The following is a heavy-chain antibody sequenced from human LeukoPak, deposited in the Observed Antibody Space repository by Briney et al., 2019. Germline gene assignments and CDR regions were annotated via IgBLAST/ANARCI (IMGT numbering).Heavy chain of an antibody. J-gene: IGHJ4*02. CDR3: AKDRDYYDHY. CDR1: GFTFSSYG. CDR2: IRYDGSKK. V-gene: IGHV3-30*02. Sequence: GGSLRLSCAASGFTFSSYGMHWVRQAPGKGLEWVAFIRYDGSKKYYADSVKGRFTISRDNSKNTLYLQMNSLRAEDTAVYYCAKDRDYYDHYWGQGTLVTVSS. D-gene: IGHD3-22*01.